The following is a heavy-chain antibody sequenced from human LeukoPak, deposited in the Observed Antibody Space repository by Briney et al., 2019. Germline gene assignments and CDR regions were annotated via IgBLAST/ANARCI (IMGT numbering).Heavy chain of an antibody. J-gene: IGHJ4*02. Sequence: KTSETLSLTCAVSGGSISSGGYYWSWIRQHPGKGLEWIGYIYYSGSTYYNPSLKSRVTISVDTSKNQFSLKLSSVTAADTAVYYCARDRSGYYNYWGQGTLVTVSS. CDR2: IYYSGST. CDR1: GGSISSGGYY. CDR3: ARDRSGYYNY. D-gene: IGHD3-22*01. V-gene: IGHV4-31*11.